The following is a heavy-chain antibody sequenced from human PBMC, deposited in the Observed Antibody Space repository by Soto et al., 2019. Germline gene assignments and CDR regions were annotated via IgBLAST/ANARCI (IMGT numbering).Heavy chain of an antibody. V-gene: IGHV1-18*01. J-gene: IGHJ5*02. D-gene: IGHD1-26*01. CDR3: ARVVGALGHWFDP. CDR2: ISAYNGNT. Sequence: ASVKGSWKASGYTFTSYGISWVRKAPGQGLEWMGRISAYNGNTNYAQKLQGRVTMTTDTSTSTAYMELRSLRSDDTAVYYCARVVGALGHWFDPWGQGTLVTVSS. CDR1: GYTFTSYG.